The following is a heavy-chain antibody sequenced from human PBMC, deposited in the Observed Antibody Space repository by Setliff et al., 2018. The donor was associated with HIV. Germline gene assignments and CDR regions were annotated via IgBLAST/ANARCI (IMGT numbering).Heavy chain of an antibody. CDR3: ARGGGVTFYYYYYMDV. V-gene: IGHV1-2*02. D-gene: IGHD3-16*01. J-gene: IGHJ6*03. CDR2: LNPRSGGS. CDR1: GYTFSGYY. Sequence: AASVKVSCKASGYTFSGYYIHWVRQAPGQGLEWMGWLNPRSGGSDYAQRFQGRVTMTRDTSISTAYMELSRLTSDDTAVYYCARGGGVTFYYYYYMDVWAKGTTVTVSS.